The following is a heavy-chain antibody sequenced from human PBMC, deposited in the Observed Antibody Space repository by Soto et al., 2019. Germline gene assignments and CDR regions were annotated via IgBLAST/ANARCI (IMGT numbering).Heavy chain of an antibody. D-gene: IGHD5-18*01. V-gene: IGHV1-69*13. CDR2: IIPIFGTA. J-gene: IGHJ6*02. CDR3: ARDRPDTAMARGYYYGMDV. CDR1: GYTFSTSG. Sequence: ASVKVSCKASGYTFSTSGITWVRQAPEQGLEWMGGIIPIFGTANYAQKFQGRVTITADESTSTAYMELSSLRSEDTAVYYCARDRPDTAMARGYYYGMDVWGQGTTVTVSS.